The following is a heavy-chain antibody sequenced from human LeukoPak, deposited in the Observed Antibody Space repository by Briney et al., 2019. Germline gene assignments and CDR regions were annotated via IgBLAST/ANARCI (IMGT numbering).Heavy chain of an antibody. D-gene: IGHD4-17*01. J-gene: IGHJ4*02. Sequence: SETLSLTCAVYGGSFTGYYWSWIRQPPGKGLEWVGEINHSGSTNYNPSLKSRVNISVDTSKNQFSLKLSSVTAADTAVYYCARGVRTHDHHDYGDYSYYFDYWGQGTLVTVSS. CDR1: GGSFTGYY. CDR3: ARGVRTHDHHDYGDYSYYFDY. CDR2: INHSGST. V-gene: IGHV4-34*01.